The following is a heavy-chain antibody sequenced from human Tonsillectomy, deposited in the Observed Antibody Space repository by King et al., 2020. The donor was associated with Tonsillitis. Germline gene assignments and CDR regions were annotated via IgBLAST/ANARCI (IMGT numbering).Heavy chain of an antibody. CDR2: ISYDGSDK. J-gene: IGHJ6*02. CDR3: VRGGDILVGDDYYYYGMDV. Sequence: VQLVESGGGVVQPGRSLRLSCGASGFNFTTFGMHWVRQAPGRGLEGVALISYDGSDKYYADSVKGRFTISRDTSKHTLSLRMNCLRAEDTAMYYCVRGGDILVGDDYYYYGMDVWGRGTTVAVSS. D-gene: IGHD2-15*01. CDR1: GFNFTTFG. V-gene: IGHV3-33*05.